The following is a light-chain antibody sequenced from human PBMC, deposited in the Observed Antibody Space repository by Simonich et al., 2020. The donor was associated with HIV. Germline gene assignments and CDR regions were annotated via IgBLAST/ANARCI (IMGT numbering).Light chain of an antibody. CDR2: RDN. CDR1: SSNIGADSD. Sequence: QSVLTQLPSVSGAPGQRVTISCTGSSSNIGADSDVHWYQPLPGAAPKLLIYRDNNRPSGVPDRFAGSKSGPSASLAITGLQAEDEADYYCQSYDSSLSGDVVFGGGTKLTVL. J-gene: IGLJ2*01. V-gene: IGLV1-40*01. CDR3: QSYDSSLSGDVV.